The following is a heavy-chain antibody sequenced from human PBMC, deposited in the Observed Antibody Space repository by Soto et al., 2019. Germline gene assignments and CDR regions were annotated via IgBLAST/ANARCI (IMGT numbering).Heavy chain of an antibody. D-gene: IGHD1-26*01. V-gene: IGHV3-23*01. CDR3: AKGPWDTRIFDY. Sequence: EVQLLESGGGLVQPGGSLRLSCAASGFSFSTYAMSWVRQAPGKGLEWVSFISGSGGSTYYADSVKGRFTISRDNSKNTLYLQMNSLRAEDTAVYYCAKGPWDTRIFDYWGQGTLVTVSS. CDR1: GFSFSTYA. J-gene: IGHJ4*02. CDR2: ISGSGGST.